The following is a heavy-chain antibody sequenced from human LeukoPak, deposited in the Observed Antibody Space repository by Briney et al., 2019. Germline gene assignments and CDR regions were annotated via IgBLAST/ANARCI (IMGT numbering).Heavy chain of an antibody. Sequence: ASVKVSCKASGYTFTSYSISWVRQAPGQGLEWMGWISAHNGNTNYAQNLQGRITMTTDTSTSTAYMELRSLRSDDTAVYYCARDPSRGSGSWDWSMDVWGQGTTVTVSS. CDR3: ARDPSRGSGSWDWSMDV. J-gene: IGHJ6*02. CDR1: GYTFTSYS. D-gene: IGHD3-10*01. CDR2: ISAHNGNT. V-gene: IGHV1-18*01.